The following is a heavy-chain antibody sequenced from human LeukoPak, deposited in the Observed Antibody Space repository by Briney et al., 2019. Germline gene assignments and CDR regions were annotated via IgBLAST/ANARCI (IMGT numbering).Heavy chain of an antibody. CDR2: IYHSGST. Sequence: SETLSLTCTVSGYSISSGYYWGWIRQPPGKGLEWIGSIYHSGSTYYNPSLKSRVTISVDTSKNQFSLKLSSVTAADTAVYYCASSYSSSWYPRYYYYMDVWGKGTTVTVSS. CDR1: GYSISSGYY. V-gene: IGHV4-38-2*02. J-gene: IGHJ6*03. D-gene: IGHD6-13*01. CDR3: ASSYSSSWYPRYYYYMDV.